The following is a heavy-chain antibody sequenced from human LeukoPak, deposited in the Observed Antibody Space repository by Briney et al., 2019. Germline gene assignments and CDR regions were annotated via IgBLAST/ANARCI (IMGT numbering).Heavy chain of an antibody. D-gene: IGHD3-9*01. V-gene: IGHV4-34*01. J-gene: IGHJ6*02. CDR3: ARVRYFVWLRKNYYGMDV. Sequence: SETLSLTCAVYGGSFSGYYWSWIRQPPGKGLEWIGEINHSGSTNYNPSLKSRVTISVDTSKNQFSLKLSSVTAADTAVYYCARVRYFVWLRKNYYGMDVWGQGTTVTVSS. CDR1: GGSFSGYY. CDR2: INHSGST.